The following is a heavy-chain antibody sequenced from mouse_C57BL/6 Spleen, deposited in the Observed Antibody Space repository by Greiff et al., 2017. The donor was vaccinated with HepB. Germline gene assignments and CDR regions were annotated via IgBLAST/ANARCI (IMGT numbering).Heavy chain of an antibody. CDR2: IYPGDGDT. V-gene: IGHV1-82*01. CDR1: GYAFSSSW. Sequence: QVQLQQSGPELVKPGASVKISCKASGYAFSSSWMNWVKQRPGKGLEWIGRIYPGDGDTNYNGKFKGKATLTADKSSSTAYMQLSSLTSEDSVVYFCAVNWVFDYWGQGTTLTVSS. J-gene: IGHJ2*01. D-gene: IGHD4-1*01. CDR3: AVNWVFDY.